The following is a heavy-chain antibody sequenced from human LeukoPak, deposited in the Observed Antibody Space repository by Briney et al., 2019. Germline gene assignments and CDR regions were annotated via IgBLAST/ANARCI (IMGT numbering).Heavy chain of an antibody. J-gene: IGHJ4*02. CDR1: VYTFTNFF. D-gene: IGHD2-2*01. CDR3: ARRPINCIITNCYVDY. CDR2: MNPNSGDT. Sequence: ASVKVSCKASVYTFTNFFIHWVRQAPGQGLEWMGWMNPNSGDTSYAREFQDRVTMTRDTSLSTAYMELSRLRSDDTAVYFCARRPINCIITNCYVDYWGQGTLVTVSS. V-gene: IGHV1-2*02.